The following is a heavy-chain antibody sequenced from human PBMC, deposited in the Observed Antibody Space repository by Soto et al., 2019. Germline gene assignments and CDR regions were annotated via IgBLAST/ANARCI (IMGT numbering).Heavy chain of an antibody. D-gene: IGHD2-2*01. Sequence: SETLSLTCTVSGGSVRSGSYYWSWIRQPPGKGLEWIGYIYYSGTTNYNPSLKSRVTISVDTSKNQFSLKLSSVTAADTAVYYCARNVYCSSTSCIQDVWGKGTTVTVSS. CDR1: GGSVRSGSYY. V-gene: IGHV4-61*01. CDR2: IYYSGTT. J-gene: IGHJ6*04. CDR3: ARNVYCSSTSCIQDV.